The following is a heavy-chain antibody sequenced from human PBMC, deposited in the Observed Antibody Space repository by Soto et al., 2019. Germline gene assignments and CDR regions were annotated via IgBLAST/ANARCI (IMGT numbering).Heavy chain of an antibody. D-gene: IGHD2-2*01. CDR3: AMSYCSSTSCPGPYYYGMAG. J-gene: IGHJ6*02. CDR2: ISGSGGST. CDR1: GFTFSSYA. V-gene: IGHV3-23*01. Sequence: GGSLRLSCAASGFTFSSYAMSWVRQAPGKGLEWVSAISGSGGSTYYADSVKGRFTISRDNSKNTLYLQMNSLRAEDTAVYYCAMSYCSSTSCPGPYYYGMAGWGQGTTVTVAS.